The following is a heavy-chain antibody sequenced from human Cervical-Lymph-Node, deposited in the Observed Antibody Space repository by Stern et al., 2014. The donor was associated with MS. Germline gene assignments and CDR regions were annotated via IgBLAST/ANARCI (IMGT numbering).Heavy chain of an antibody. CDR3: MRGDY. Sequence: QVQLQESGPGLVKPSQTLSLTCTVSGASIKTIGYFWSWVRQPPGKCLEWIGCISHIGFTCYNETLMRRVTLSQDTSANQFSLRLTSVTAAYTALYFCMRGDYWVRGILVAVSS. V-gene: IGHV4-31*03. CDR2: ISHIGFT. CDR1: GASIKTIGYF. J-gene: IGHJ4*02.